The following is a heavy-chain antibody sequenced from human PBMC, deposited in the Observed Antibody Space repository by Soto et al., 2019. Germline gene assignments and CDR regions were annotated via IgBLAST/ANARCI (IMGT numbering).Heavy chain of an antibody. CDR2: ISSTGTSM. Sequence: PGGSLRLSCAASGFTFSSYEMNWVRQAPGKGLEWVSYISSTGTSMDYADSVKGRFTISRDNAKNSLFLQLNSLRDEDTAVYYCGRGLDSGDYVDLFDPRGQGTLVTVSS. J-gene: IGHJ5*02. CDR3: GRGLDSGDYVDLFDP. CDR1: GFTFSSYE. V-gene: IGHV3-48*03. D-gene: IGHD4-17*01.